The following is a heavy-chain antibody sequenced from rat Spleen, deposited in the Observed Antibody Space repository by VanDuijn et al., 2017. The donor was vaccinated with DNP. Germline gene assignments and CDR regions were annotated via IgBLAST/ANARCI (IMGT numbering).Heavy chain of an antibody. Sequence: EVRLQESGPGLVKPSQSLSLTCSVTGYSITSDYWGWIRKFPGNKMEWIGHISYNGRATYNPSLKSRISITRDTSKNQFFLQLNSVTTEDTATYYCARWGDYFDYWGQGVMVTVSS. CDR3: ARWGDYFDY. J-gene: IGHJ2*01. CDR1: GYSITSDY. V-gene: IGHV3-1*01. CDR2: ISYNGRA.